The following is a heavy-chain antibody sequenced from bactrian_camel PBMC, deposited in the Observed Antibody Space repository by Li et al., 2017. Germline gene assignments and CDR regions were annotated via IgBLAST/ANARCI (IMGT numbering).Heavy chain of an antibody. J-gene: IGHJ4*01. CDR3: VRDRRTYGGMWYDPPPPLKDIEY. CDR2: ISTTDGNT. CDR1: GDTANINC. D-gene: IGHD6*01. V-gene: IGHV3S1*01. Sequence: HVQLVESGGGSVQSGGSLRLSCAASGDTANINCMSWVREAPGKAREKVASISTTDGNTYYADFVKGRFSISRDNAKNLLYLQMNSLKREDTAVYYCVRDRRTYGGMWYDPPPPLKDIEYRGQGTQVTVS.